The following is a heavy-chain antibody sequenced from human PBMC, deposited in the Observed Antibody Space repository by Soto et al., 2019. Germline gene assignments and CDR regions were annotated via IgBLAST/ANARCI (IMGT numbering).Heavy chain of an antibody. V-gene: IGHV3-11*01. CDR3: ARPPEGGDFWSIKYYFDY. D-gene: IGHD3-3*01. CDR1: GFTFSDYY. Sequence: GGSLRLSCAASGFTFSDYYMSWIRQAPGKGLEWVSYISSSGSTIYYADSVKGRFTISRDNAKNSLYLQMNSLRAEDTAVYYCARPPEGGDFWSIKYYFDYWGQGTLVTVSS. CDR2: ISSSGSTI. J-gene: IGHJ4*02.